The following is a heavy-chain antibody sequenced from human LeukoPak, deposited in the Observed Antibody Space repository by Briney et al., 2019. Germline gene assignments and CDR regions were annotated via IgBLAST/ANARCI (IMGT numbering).Heavy chain of an antibody. V-gene: IGHV1-69*01. CDR2: IIPIFGTA. CDR1: GGTFSSYA. CDR3: ARAEYPGYYYYGMDV. J-gene: IGHJ6*02. Sequence: SVKVSCKASGGTFSSYAISWVRQAPGQGLEWMGGIIPIFGTANYAQKFQGRVTITADESTSTAYMELSSLRFEDTAVYYCARAEYPGYYYYGMDVWGQGTTVTVSS. D-gene: IGHD2/OR15-2a*01.